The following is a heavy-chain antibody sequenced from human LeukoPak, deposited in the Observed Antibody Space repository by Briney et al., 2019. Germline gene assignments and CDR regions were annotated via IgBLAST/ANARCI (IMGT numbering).Heavy chain of an antibody. Sequence: GGSLRLSCAASGFTFSSYWMSWVRQAPGKGLEWVANIKQDGSEKYYVDSVKGRFTISRDNAKNSLYLQMNSLRAEDTAVYYCASHPYYYDSSGYRVDWGQGTLVTVSS. D-gene: IGHD3-22*01. CDR1: GFTFSSYW. V-gene: IGHV3-7*03. CDR2: IKQDGSEK. CDR3: ASHPYYYDSSGYRVD. J-gene: IGHJ4*02.